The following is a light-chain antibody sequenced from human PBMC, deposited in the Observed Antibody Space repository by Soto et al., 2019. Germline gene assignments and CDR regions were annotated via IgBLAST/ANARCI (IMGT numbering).Light chain of an antibody. CDR3: QQFGSSPRT. CDR1: QSVSSSY. J-gene: IGKJ1*01. Sequence: VLTQSPGTLSLSPGERATLSCRASQSVSSSYLAWYQQKPGQAPRLLIYGASSRATGIPDRFSGSGSGTDFTLTISRLEPEDFAVYYCQQFGSSPRTFGQGTKVEI. CDR2: GAS. V-gene: IGKV3-20*01.